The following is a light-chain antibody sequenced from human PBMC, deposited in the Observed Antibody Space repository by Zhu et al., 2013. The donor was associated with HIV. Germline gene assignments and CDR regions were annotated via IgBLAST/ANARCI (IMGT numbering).Light chain of an antibody. J-gene: IGKJ1*01. CDR1: PAINSY. V-gene: IGKV1-27*01. CDR3: QKYDSAPWT. CDR2: AAS. Sequence: DVQMTQSPSSLSASVGDRVTITCRASPAINSYLAWYQQKPGQPPKLLIYAASTLPSGVPSRFSGSGSGTDFTLTINSLQPEDVATYYCQKYDSAPWTFGQGTKVEIK.